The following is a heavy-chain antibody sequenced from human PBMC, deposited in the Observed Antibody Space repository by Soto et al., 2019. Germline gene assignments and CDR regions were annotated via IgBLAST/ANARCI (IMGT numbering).Heavy chain of an antibody. CDR2: INASNSNT. CDR1: GYSFTGYS. J-gene: IGHJ6*03. V-gene: IGHV1-3*01. CDR3: ATGVFGLIRDYYYYMDV. Sequence: ASVKVSCKASGYSFTGYSMHWVRQAPGQRIEWMGWINASNSNTKYSQKFQGRVTMTEDTSTDTAYMELSSLRSEDTAVYFCATGVFGLIRDYYYYMDVWGKGTTVTVSS. D-gene: IGHD3-3*01.